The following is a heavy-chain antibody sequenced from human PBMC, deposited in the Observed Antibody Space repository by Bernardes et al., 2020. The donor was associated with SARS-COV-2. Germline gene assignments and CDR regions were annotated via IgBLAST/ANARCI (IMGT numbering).Heavy chain of an antibody. Sequence: SESLSVTCTVSGGSISSSSYYWGRLRQPPGKGLEWIGSINYSGSTYYYPSLKSRVIISVDTSKKQFPLKLSSVTAEETAVYYCARHGCSSTSCYWRNWFDPWGQGTLVTVSS. CDR1: GGSISSSSYY. V-gene: IGHV4-39*01. CDR3: ARHGCSSTSCYWRNWFDP. J-gene: IGHJ5*02. CDR2: INYSGST. D-gene: IGHD2-2*01.